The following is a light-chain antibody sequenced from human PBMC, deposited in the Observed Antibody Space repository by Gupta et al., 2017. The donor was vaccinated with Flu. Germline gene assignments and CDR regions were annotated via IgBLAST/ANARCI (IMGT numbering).Light chain of an antibody. J-gene: IGLJ3*02. V-gene: IGLV2-11*01. Sequence: SALTQPRSVSGSPGQSVTISCTGSSSDVGGYNYVSWYQQHPGKVPKVMIYDVNKRPAGVPDRFSGSTSANTASLTISGRQAEEEADYYCCSDAGSNSWVFGGGTKLTVL. CDR2: DVN. CDR3: CSDAGSNSWV. CDR1: SSDVGGYNY.